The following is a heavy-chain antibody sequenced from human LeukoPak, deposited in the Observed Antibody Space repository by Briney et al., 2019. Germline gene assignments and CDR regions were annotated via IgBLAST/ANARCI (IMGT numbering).Heavy chain of an antibody. CDR3: AREPYSSSRNSQMGAFDI. V-gene: IGHV4-34*01. Sequence: SETLSLICAVYGVSFSGYYWSWIRQPPGKGLEWIGEINHSGSTNYNPSLKSRVTISVDTSKNQFSLKLSSVTAADTAVYYCAREPYSSSRNSQMGAFDIWGQGTMVTVSS. CDR2: INHSGST. CDR1: GVSFSGYY. J-gene: IGHJ3*02. D-gene: IGHD6-13*01.